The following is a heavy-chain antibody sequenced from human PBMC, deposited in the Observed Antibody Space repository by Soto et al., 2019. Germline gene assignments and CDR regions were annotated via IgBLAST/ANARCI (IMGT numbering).Heavy chain of an antibody. CDR2: INHSGNT. CDR1: DGSFSSNH. J-gene: IGHJ4*02. D-gene: IGHD6-25*01. Sequence: SETLSLTCAVYDGSFSSNHWSWIRQPPGKGLEWIGEINHSGNTNYNPSLKSRVTISVDVSKKQFSLKLNSVTAADMAVYYCARDSNREQRGLDYWGQGTLVTVSS. CDR3: ARDSNREQRGLDY. V-gene: IGHV4-34*01.